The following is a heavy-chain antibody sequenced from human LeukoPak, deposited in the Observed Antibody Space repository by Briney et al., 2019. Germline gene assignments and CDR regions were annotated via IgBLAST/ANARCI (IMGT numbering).Heavy chain of an antibody. V-gene: IGHV4-59*01. D-gene: IGHD6-13*01. CDR3: ARGTSAAGTDPSWFDP. CDR2: IYYSGST. J-gene: IGHJ5*02. Sequence: SETLSLTCTVSGGSISSYYWSWIRQPPGKGLEWIGYIYYSGSTNYNPSLKGRVTISVDTSKNQFSLKLSSVTAADTAVYYCARGTSAAGTDPSWFDPWGQGTLVTVSS. CDR1: GGSISSYY.